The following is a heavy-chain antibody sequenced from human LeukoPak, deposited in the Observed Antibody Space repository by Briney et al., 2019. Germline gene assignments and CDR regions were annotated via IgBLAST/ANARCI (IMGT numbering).Heavy chain of an antibody. D-gene: IGHD5-24*01. CDR3: ARGPIGDGYDWYWYFDL. Sequence: PSETLSLTCTVSGGSISSYYWSWIRQPAGKGLEGIGRIYTSGSTNYNPSLKSRVTISVDTSKNQFSLKLSSVTAADTAVYYCARGPIGDGYDWYWYFDLGGRGTLVTVS. CDR2: IYTSGST. CDR1: GGSISSYY. J-gene: IGHJ2*01. V-gene: IGHV4-4*07.